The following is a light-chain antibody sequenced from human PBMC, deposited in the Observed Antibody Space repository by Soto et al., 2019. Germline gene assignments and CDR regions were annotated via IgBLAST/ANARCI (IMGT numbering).Light chain of an antibody. CDR2: LGS. CDR1: QSLLHSNGYNY. V-gene: IGKV2-28*01. J-gene: IGKJ2*01. CDR3: MQALQTPYT. Sequence: DIVMTQSPLSLPVTPGEPASISCRSSQSLLHSNGYNYLDWYLQKPGQSPQLLIYLGSNRASGVPDRFSGSGSVTDFTLKISRVEAEDFGVYYCMQALQTPYTFGQGTKLEIK.